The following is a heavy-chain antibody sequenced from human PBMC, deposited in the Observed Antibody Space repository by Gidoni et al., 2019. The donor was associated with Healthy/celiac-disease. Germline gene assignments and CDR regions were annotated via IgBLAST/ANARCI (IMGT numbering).Heavy chain of an antibody. D-gene: IGHD3-16*01. CDR1: GGSISSYY. CDR2: IYTSGST. CDR3: AREGGETLLFDI. J-gene: IGHJ3*02. V-gene: IGHV4-4*07. Sequence: GGSISSYYWSWIRQPAGKGLEWIGRIYTSGSTNYSPSRKSRVTMSVDTSKNQFSLKLSSVTAADTAVYYCAREGGETLLFDIWCQGTMVTVSS.